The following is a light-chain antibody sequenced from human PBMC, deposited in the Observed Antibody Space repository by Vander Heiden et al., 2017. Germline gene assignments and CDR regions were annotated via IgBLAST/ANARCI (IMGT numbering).Light chain of an antibody. CDR3: QSYDTSLSGWV. J-gene: IGLJ3*02. CDR2: GNT. V-gene: IGLV1-40*01. Sequence: HSVLTQPPSLSGAPGQRVTISCTGSSSNIGARYDVHWYQQLPGTAPKLLIYGNTNRPSGVPDRFSGSKSGTSASLAITGLQAEDEAHYYCQSYDTSLSGWVFGGGTKLTVL. CDR1: SSNIGARYD.